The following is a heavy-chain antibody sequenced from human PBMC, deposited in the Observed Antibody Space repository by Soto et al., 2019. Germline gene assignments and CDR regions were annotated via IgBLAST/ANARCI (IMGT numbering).Heavy chain of an antibody. Sequence: SETLSLTCTVSGGSISSYYWSWIRQPPGKGLDWIGYIYYSGSTNYNPSLKSRVTISVDTSKNQFSLKLSSVTAADTAVYYCARASPYCSGGSCYYYYGMDVWGQGTTVTVPS. J-gene: IGHJ6*02. CDR1: GGSISSYY. CDR3: ARASPYCSGGSCYYYYGMDV. CDR2: IYYSGST. V-gene: IGHV4-59*01. D-gene: IGHD2-15*01.